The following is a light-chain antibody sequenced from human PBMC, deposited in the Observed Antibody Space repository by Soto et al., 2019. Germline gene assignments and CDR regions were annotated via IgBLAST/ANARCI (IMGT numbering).Light chain of an antibody. Sequence: DIQLTQSPSFLSASVGDSVTITCRASQGISIYLAWYQQKPGKVPKLLIYAASTLQSGVPSRFSGSVSGTDFTLTIRSLQTEDVATYYGQKYNSAPTWTFCQGTKVDIK. V-gene: IGKV1-27*01. CDR3: QKYNSAPTWT. CDR1: QGISIY. J-gene: IGKJ1*01. CDR2: AAS.